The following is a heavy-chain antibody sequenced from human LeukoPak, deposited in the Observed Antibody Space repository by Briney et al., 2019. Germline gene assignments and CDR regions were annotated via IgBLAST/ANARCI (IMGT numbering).Heavy chain of an antibody. J-gene: IGHJ4*02. CDR2: INPNSGGT. V-gene: IGHV1-2*02. Sequence: GASVKVSCKASGYTFTGYYMHWVRQAPGQGLEWMGWINPNSGGTNYAQKFQGRVTMTRDTSISTAYMELSRLGSDDTAVYYCARALFSGYDYRFGYWGQGTLVTVSS. CDR3: ARALFSGYDYRFGY. CDR1: GYTFTGYY. D-gene: IGHD5-12*01.